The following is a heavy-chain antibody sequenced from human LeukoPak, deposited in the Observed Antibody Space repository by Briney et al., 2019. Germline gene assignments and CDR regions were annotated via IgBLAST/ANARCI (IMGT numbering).Heavy chain of an antibody. Sequence: GASVKVSCKASGYTFTSYGISWVRQAPGQGLEWMGWISAYNGNTNYAQKLQGRVTMTTDTSTSTAYMELRSLRSDDTAVYYCASVTVTTWAPDGHMDVWGKGTTVTVSS. V-gene: IGHV1-18*01. CDR3: ASVTVTTWAPDGHMDV. D-gene: IGHD4-11*01. J-gene: IGHJ6*03. CDR2: ISAYNGNT. CDR1: GYTFTSYG.